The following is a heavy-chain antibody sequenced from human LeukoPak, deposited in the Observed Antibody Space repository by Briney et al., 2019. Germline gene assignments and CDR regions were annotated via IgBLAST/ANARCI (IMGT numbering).Heavy chain of an antibody. Sequence: PGGSLRLSCAASGFTFSSYGMHRVRQAPGKGLEWVAVMWYDGSNKYYADSVKGRFTISRDNSKNTLYLQMNSLRAEDTAVYYCARDTPGTIYLDYWGQGTLVTVSS. CDR1: GFTFSSYG. V-gene: IGHV3-33*01. J-gene: IGHJ4*02. D-gene: IGHD5-24*01. CDR3: ARDTPGTIYLDY. CDR2: MWYDGSNK.